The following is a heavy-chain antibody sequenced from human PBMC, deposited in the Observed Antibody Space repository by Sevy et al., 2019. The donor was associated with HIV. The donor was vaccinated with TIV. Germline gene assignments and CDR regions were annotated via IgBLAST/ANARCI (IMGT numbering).Heavy chain of an antibody. CDR1: GFTFSDYA. V-gene: IGHV3-49*04. CDR2: IKTKTYDGTT. D-gene: IGHD6-19*01. Sequence: GGSLRLSCTASGFTFSDYAMSWVRQAPGKGLEWVGFIKTKTYDGTTVYAASVKGRFIISRDDSKNIAYLQMNSLKTEDTAVYYCTRDLYGSGWFYFDYWGQGTLVTVSS. J-gene: IGHJ4*02. CDR3: TRDLYGSGWFYFDY.